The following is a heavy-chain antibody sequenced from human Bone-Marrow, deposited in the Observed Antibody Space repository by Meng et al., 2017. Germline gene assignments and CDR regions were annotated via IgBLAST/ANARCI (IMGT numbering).Heavy chain of an antibody. Sequence: EGELLAYGGGFVHSGGSLSLSFAASGFSFSSYAMSWVRRAPGKGLEWLAALSGGGFTTYYADSVKGRFTISRHNSKNTLYLQVNSLRAEDTALYYCAKYSYGLGDYFDYWGQGALVTVSS. CDR1: GFSFSSYA. V-gene: IGHV3-23*01. J-gene: IGHJ4*02. D-gene: IGHD3-10*01. CDR3: AKYSYGLGDYFDY. CDR2: LSGGGFTT.